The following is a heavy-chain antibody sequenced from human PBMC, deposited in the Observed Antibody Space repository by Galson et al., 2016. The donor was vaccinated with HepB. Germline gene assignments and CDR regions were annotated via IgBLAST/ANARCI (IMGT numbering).Heavy chain of an antibody. J-gene: IGHJ4*02. CDR1: SGSISRSGYY. V-gene: IGHV4-39*01. CDR2: VHHSGTT. Sequence: SETLSLTCSVSSGSISRSGYYWGWIRQPPGKGLEWIASVHHSGTTHYNPSLKSRVTVSVDTSRNPPSLKLTAVTAADTAVYFCAFGDYAGAYYFDSWGQGTLVTVSA. D-gene: IGHD2-2*01. CDR3: AFGDYAGAYYFDS.